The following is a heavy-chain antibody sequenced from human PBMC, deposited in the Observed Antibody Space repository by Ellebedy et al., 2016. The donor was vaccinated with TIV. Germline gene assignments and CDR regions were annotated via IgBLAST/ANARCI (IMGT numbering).Heavy chain of an antibody. J-gene: IGHJ4*02. CDR1: GFTFSNYA. CDR3: AKLAGVHSWYFDY. D-gene: IGHD2-8*02. V-gene: IGHV3-23*01. Sequence: GESLKISCVASGFTFSNYAMSWVRQAPGQGLEWVSEISGRSGSIHYADSVKGRLTISRDNSKNTLHLQMNRLSVEDTAVYYCAKLAGVHSWYFDYWGQGTLVTVSS. CDR2: ISGRSGSI.